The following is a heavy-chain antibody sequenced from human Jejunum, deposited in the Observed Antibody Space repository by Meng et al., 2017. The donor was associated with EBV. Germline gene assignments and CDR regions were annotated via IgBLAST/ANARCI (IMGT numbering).Heavy chain of an antibody. CDR2: IKSKTQGGTT. Sequence: VQLVESGGGLVKPGGSLRLSCAGSGFTFSNAWMSWVRQSPGKGLEWIDRIKSKTQGGTTDYAASVKGRFTVSRDDSENTVYLQMNSLTTEDTAMYYCVSAWVDPWGQGTLVTVSS. J-gene: IGHJ5*02. CDR1: GFTFSNAW. CDR3: VSAWVDP. V-gene: IGHV3-15*01.